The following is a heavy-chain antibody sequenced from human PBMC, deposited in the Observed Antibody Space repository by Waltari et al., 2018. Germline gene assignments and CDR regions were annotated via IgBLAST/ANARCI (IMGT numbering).Heavy chain of an antibody. D-gene: IGHD3-3*01. CDR1: GGSFSGYY. Sequence: QVQLQQWGAGLLKPSETLSLTCAVYGGSFSGYYWSWFRQPPGKGLEWIGEINHSGSTNYNPSLKSRVTISVDTSKNQFSLKLSSVTAADTAVYYCARHKKVLRFLEWFHYYFDYWGQGTLVTVSS. CDR2: INHSGST. CDR3: ARHKKVLRFLEWFHYYFDY. V-gene: IGHV4-34*01. J-gene: IGHJ4*02.